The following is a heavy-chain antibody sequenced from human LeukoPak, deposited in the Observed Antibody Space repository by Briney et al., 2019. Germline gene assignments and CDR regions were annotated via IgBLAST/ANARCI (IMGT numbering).Heavy chain of an antibody. D-gene: IGHD6-13*01. Sequence: KPSETLSLTCTVSGGSFSSSSSYWGWIRQPPGKGLEWIGSISYTGSTYYNPSLKSRVTISVDTSKNQFYLKLSSVTAADTAVYYCARVLAAAAHCDYWRQGTLVTASS. CDR3: ARVLAAAAHCDY. J-gene: IGHJ4*02. V-gene: IGHV4-39*01. CDR1: GGSFSSSSSY. CDR2: ISYTGST.